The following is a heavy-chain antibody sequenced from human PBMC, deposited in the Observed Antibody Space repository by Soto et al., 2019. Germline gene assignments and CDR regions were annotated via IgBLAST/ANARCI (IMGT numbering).Heavy chain of an antibody. Sequence: QVQLVQSGAEVKKPGASVKVSCKASGYTFTSSDINWVRQATGQGLEWMGWMNPNSGNTGYAQKFQGRVTMTRNTSISTAYMELSRLRSEDTAVYYCARARIVVVTATLRWFDPGGQGTLVTVSS. CDR3: ARARIVVVTATLRWFDP. D-gene: IGHD2-21*02. J-gene: IGHJ5*02. V-gene: IGHV1-8*01. CDR2: MNPNSGNT. CDR1: GYTFTSSD.